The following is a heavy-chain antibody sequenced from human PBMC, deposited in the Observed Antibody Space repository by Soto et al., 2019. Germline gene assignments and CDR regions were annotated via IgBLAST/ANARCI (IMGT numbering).Heavy chain of an antibody. CDR1: GGSLSGYY. V-gene: IGHV4-34*01. Sequence: SETLSLTCAVYGGSLSGYYWSWIRQPPGKALEWIGEINHSGNTNYNPSLKSRVTISVDTSKNHFSLNLSSVTAADTAVYYCARGPRGYVYYHGMDVWGQGTTVTVSS. D-gene: IGHD3-10*01. CDR3: ARGPRGYVYYHGMDV. J-gene: IGHJ6*02. CDR2: INHSGNT.